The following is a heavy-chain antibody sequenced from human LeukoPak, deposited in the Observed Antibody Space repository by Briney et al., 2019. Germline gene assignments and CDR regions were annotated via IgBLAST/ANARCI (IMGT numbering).Heavy chain of an antibody. D-gene: IGHD3-9*01. CDR1: GFTFGSYA. CDR2: ISSNGGST. J-gene: IGHJ6*03. V-gene: IGHV3-64*01. Sequence: GGSLRLSCAASGFTFGSYAMHWVRQAPGKGLEYVSGISSNGGSTYYANSVKGRFTISRDNSKNTLYLQMGSLRAEDMAVYYCARVGLRYFDWLSSYMDVWGKGTTVTVSS. CDR3: ARVGLRYFDWLSSYMDV.